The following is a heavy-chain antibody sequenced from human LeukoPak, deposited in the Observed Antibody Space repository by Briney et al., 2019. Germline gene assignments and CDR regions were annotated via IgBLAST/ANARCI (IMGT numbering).Heavy chain of an antibody. V-gene: IGHV1-69*06. CDR3: ASGRSRRIQLWPKSHFDY. CDR2: IIPIFGTA. Sequence: SVKVSYKASGGTFSSYAISWVRQAPGQGLEWMGGIIPIFGTANYAQKFQGRVTITADKSTSTAYMELSSLRSEDTAVYYCASGRSRRIQLWPKSHFDYWGQGTLVTVSS. CDR1: GGTFSSYA. J-gene: IGHJ4*02. D-gene: IGHD5-18*01.